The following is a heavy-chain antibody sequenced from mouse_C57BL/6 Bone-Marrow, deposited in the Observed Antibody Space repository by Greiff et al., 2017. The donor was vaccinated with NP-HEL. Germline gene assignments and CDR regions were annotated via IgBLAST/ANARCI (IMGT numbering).Heavy chain of an antibody. CDR3: ARYADVGYAMDY. CDR1: GFTFTDYY. Sequence: DVMLVESGGGLVQPGGSLSLSCAASGFTFTDYYMSWVRQPPGKALEWLGFLRNKANGSPTEYSASVKGRFTISSDNSQSILYLQMNALRAEDSATYYCARYADVGYAMDYWGQGTSVTVSS. CDR2: LRNKANGSPT. V-gene: IGHV7-3*01. J-gene: IGHJ4*01.